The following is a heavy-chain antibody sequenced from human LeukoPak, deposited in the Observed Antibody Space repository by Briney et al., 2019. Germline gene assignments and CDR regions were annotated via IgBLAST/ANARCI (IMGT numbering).Heavy chain of an antibody. D-gene: IGHD2-8*01. CDR1: GGSISSYY. CDR3: ARGVGYCTNGVCFWSMTFFDY. CDR2: IYTSGST. J-gene: IGHJ4*02. V-gene: IGHV4-4*07. Sequence: SETLSLTCTVSGGSISSYYWSWIRQPAGKGLEWIGRIYTSGSTNYNPSLKSRVTMSVDTSKNQFSLKVSSVTAADTAVYYCARGVGYCTNGVCFWSMTFFDYWGQGTLVTVSS.